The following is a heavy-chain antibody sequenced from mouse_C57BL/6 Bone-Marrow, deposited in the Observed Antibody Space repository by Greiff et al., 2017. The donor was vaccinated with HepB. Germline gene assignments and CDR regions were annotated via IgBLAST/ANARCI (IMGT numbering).Heavy chain of an antibody. D-gene: IGHD1-1*01. CDR2: INYDGSST. CDR1: GFTFSDYY. J-gene: IGHJ2*01. CDR3: ARDSHGYYFDY. V-gene: IGHV5-16*01. Sequence: EVQLVESEGGLVQPGRSMKLSCTASGFTFSDYYMAWVRQVPEKGLEWVANINYDGSSTYYLDSLKSRFIISRDNAKNILYLQMSSLKSEDTATYYCARDSHGYYFDYWGQGTTLTVSS.